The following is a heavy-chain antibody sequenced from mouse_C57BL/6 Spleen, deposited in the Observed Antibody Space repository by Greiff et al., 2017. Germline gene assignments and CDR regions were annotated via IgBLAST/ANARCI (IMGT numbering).Heavy chain of an antibody. J-gene: IGHJ3*01. Sequence: QVQLQQSGPGLVQPSQSLSITCTVSGFSLTSYGVHWVRQSPGKGLEWLGVIWRGGSTDYNAAFMSRLSITKDNSKSQVFFKMNSLQADDTAIYYCATHYYGSSYGFAYWGQGTLVTVSA. CDR3: ATHYYGSSYGFAY. V-gene: IGHV2-5*01. CDR2: IWRGGST. CDR1: GFSLTSYG. D-gene: IGHD1-1*01.